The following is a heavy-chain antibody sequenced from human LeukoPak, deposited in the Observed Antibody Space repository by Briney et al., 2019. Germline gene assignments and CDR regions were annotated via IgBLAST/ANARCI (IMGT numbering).Heavy chain of an antibody. CDR1: GGTFSSYA. D-gene: IGHD6-13*01. J-gene: IGHJ4*02. Sequence: ASVKVSCKASGGTFSSYAISWVRQAPGQGLEWMGGIIPIFGTANYAQKFQGRVTITTDESTSTAYMELSSLRSEDTAVYYCARHSSSWYLPAEWGQGILVTVSS. CDR2: IIPIFGTA. V-gene: IGHV1-69*05. CDR3: ARHSSSWYLPAE.